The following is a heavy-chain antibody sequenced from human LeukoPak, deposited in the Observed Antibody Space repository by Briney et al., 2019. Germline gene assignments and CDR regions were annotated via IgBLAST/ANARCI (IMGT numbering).Heavy chain of an antibody. J-gene: IGHJ3*02. V-gene: IGHV4-59*12. D-gene: IGHD6-19*01. CDR3: ARSLAVAGTVIDAFDI. CDR2: IYYSGST. Sequence: SETLSLTCTVSGGSISSYYWSWIRQPPGKGLEWIGYIYYSGSTNYNPSLKSRVTISVDTSKNQFSLKLSSVTAADTAVYYCARSLAVAGTVIDAFDIWGQGTMVTVSS. CDR1: GGSISSYY.